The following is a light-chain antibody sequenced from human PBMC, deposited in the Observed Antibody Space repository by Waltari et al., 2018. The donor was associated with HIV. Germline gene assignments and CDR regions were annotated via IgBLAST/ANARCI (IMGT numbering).Light chain of an antibody. V-gene: IGLV2-8*01. CDR2: DVT. CDR1: SSDVGASHY. CDR3: ASHAGSKDV. Sequence: QSALTQPPSASGSPGQSVTIPCTGTSSDVGASHYVSWFQQHPGKAPKLMIYDVTKRPSGVPDRFSGSKSGNTASLTVSGLQAEDEADYYCASHAGSKDVFGGGTRLTVL. J-gene: IGLJ2*01.